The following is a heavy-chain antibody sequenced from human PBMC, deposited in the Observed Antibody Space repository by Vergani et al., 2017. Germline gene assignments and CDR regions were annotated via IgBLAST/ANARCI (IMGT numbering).Heavy chain of an antibody. CDR1: GFSLSTSGVG. V-gene: IGHV2-5*01. D-gene: IGHD2-2*01. CDR2: IYWNDDK. J-gene: IGHJ4*02. CDR3: SRQPLTSFYY. Sequence: QITLKESGPTLVKPTQTLTLTCTFSGFSLSTSGVGVGWIRQPPGKALEWLALIYWNDDKRYSPSLKGRLTITKDTSKKQVVLTMTNMDPFDTTTYYCSRQPLTSFYYRGQGTLVTVSS.